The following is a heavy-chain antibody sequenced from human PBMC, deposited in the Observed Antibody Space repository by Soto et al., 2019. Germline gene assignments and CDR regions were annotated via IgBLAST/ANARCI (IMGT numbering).Heavy chain of an antibody. CDR1: GYTLTELS. D-gene: IGHD3-3*01. Sequence: ASVKVSCKVSGYTLTELSMHWVRQAPGKGLEWMGGFDPEGGETIYAQKFQGRVTMTEDTSTDTAYMELSSLRSEDTAVCYCATSPSTIFGVVTSEDYYGMDVWGQGTTVTVSS. CDR3: ATSPSTIFGVVTSEDYYGMDV. CDR2: FDPEGGET. V-gene: IGHV1-24*01. J-gene: IGHJ6*02.